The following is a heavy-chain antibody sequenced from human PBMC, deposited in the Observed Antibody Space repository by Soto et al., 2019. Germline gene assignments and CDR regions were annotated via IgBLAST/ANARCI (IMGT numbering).Heavy chain of an antibody. V-gene: IGHV1-8*02. CDR1: GYSFTSYD. CDR3: ASVSSRWTGNYGLDV. J-gene: IGHJ6*02. Sequence: QVQLVPSGAEVKKPGASVKVSCKASGYSFTSYDVSWVRQATGQGLEWMGWMNPNSGNTGYAQKFQGSVTGTRNTSVSTAYIELSSLRYEDTAVYYCASVSSRWTGNYGLDVWGQGTTVTVSS. CDR2: MNPNSGNT. D-gene: IGHD2-2*01.